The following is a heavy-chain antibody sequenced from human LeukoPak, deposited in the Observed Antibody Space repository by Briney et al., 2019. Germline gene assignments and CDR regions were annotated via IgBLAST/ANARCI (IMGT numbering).Heavy chain of an antibody. V-gene: IGHV4-31*03. D-gene: IGHD2-8*01. CDR2: IYYSGST. CDR3: ARGDPDRYAIDY. Sequence: SETLSLTCTVSGSSISSGGYYWSWIRQHPGKGLEWIGYIYYSGSTYYNPSLKSRVTISVDTSKNQFSLKLSSVTAADTAVYYCARGDPDRYAIDYWGQGTLVTVSS. CDR1: GSSISSGGYY. J-gene: IGHJ4*02.